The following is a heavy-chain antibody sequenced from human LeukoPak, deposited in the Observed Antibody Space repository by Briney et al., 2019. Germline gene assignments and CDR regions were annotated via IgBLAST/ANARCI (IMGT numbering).Heavy chain of an antibody. J-gene: IGHJ5*02. CDR2: INPNSGGT. CDR1: GYTFTGYY. D-gene: IGHD6-19*01. Sequence: ASVKVSCKASGYTFTGYYMHWVRQAPGQGLEWMGWINPNSGGTNYAQKFQGRVTMTRDTSISTAYMELSRLRSDDTAVYYCARGVAVAEGPEWFDPWGQGTLVTVSS. V-gene: IGHV1-2*02. CDR3: ARGVAVAEGPEWFDP.